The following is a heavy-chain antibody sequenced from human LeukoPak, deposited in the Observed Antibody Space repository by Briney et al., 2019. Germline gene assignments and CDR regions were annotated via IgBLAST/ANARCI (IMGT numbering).Heavy chain of an antibody. CDR2: INPSGGST. D-gene: IGHD6-13*01. CDR3: ATRIAAAGRVLDY. Sequence: GASVKVSCKASGYTFTSYYMHWVRQAPGQGLEWMGIINPSGGSTSYAQKFQGRVTMTRNTSISTAYMELSSLRSDDTAVYYCATRIAAAGRVLDYWGQGTLVTVSS. J-gene: IGHJ4*02. V-gene: IGHV1-46*01. CDR1: GYTFTSYY.